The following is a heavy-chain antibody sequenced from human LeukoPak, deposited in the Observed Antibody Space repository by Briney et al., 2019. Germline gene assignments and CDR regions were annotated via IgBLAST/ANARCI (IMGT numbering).Heavy chain of an antibody. Sequence: GGSLRLSCAASGFTFDDYGMSWVRQPPGKGLEWVSGINWNGGSTGYADSVRGRFTISGDTTRKSVYLLMNSLTAEDAALYYWVRGSPQHSRWGQGTLVSVSS. CDR3: VRGSPQHSR. J-gene: IGHJ3*01. V-gene: IGHV3-20*04. D-gene: IGHD1-1*01. CDR1: GFTFDDYG. CDR2: INWNGGST.